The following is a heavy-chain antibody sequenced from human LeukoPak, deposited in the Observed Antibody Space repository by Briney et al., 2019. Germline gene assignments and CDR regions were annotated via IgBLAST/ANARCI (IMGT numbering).Heavy chain of an antibody. CDR1: GCTSISYA. D-gene: IGHD4-11*01. Sequence: GGSLRLSRAASGCTSISYAIGSGGPAPGTGRVWVSAISGSGGSTYYADSVKGRFTISRDNSKNTLYLQMNSLRAEDTAVYYCANSKLRGYFDYWGQGTLVTVSS. CDR3: ANSKLRGYFDY. CDR2: ISGSGGST. J-gene: IGHJ4*02. V-gene: IGHV3-23*01.